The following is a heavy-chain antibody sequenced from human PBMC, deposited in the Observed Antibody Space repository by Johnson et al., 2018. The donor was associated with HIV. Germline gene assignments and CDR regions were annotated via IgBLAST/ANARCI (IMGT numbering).Heavy chain of an antibody. J-gene: IGHJ3*02. Sequence: QVQLVESGGGVVQPGRSLRLSCAASGFTFSSYGMHWVRQAPGKGLEWVAVISYDGSNKYYADSVKGRFTISRDNSKNTLYLQMNSLRAEDTAVYYCAKDKSNAFDIWGQGTIVTVSS. V-gene: IGHV3-30*18. CDR2: ISYDGSNK. CDR3: AKDKSNAFDI. CDR1: GFTFSSYG.